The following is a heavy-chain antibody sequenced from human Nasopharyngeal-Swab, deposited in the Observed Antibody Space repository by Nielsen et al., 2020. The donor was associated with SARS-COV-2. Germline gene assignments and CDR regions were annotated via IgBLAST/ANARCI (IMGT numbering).Heavy chain of an antibody. CDR3: ERDRAANWGNPLGEGFDY. CDR1: GFTFSSYS. CDR2: ISSSSSTI. J-gene: IGHJ4*02. Sequence: GESLKISCAASGFTFSSYSMNWVRQAPGKGLEWVSYISSSSSTIYYADSVKGRFTISRDNAKNSLYLQMNSLGDEDTAVYYCERDRAANWGNPLGEGFDYWGQGTLVTVSS. V-gene: IGHV3-48*02. D-gene: IGHD7-27*01.